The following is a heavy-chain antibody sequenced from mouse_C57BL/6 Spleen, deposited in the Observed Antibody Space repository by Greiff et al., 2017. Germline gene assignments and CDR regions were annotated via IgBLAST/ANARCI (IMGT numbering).Heavy chain of an antibody. V-gene: IGHV14-2*01. CDR2: IDPEDGET. CDR3: ARDYYGSYYFDY. J-gene: IGHJ2*01. CDR1: GFNIKDYY. Sequence: EVHLVESGAELVKPGASVKLSCTSSGFNIKDYYMHWVKQRTEQGLEWIGRIDPEDGETKYAPKFQGKATITADTSSNTAYLQLSSLTSEDTAVYYCARDYYGSYYFDYWGQGTTLTVSS. D-gene: IGHD1-1*01.